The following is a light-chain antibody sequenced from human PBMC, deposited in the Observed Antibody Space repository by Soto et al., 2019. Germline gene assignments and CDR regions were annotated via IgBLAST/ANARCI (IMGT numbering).Light chain of an antibody. CDR2: GAS. CDR3: QQYNNCPPET. Sequence: EIVMTQSPATLSVSPGERATLSCRASQSVSSNLAGYQQKPPHAPRLLIYGASTTATGIPATFSGSGSGTEFTLTTISLQSEDYAVYYCQQYNNCPPETFGQGTKLDIK. CDR1: QSVSSN. J-gene: IGKJ1*01. V-gene: IGKV3-15*01.